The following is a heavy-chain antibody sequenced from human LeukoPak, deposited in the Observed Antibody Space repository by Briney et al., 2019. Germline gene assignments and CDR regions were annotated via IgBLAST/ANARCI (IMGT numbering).Heavy chain of an antibody. V-gene: IGHV3-7*01. CDR3: AREYNYYDSSGYYYEYFDY. J-gene: IGHJ4*02. CDR1: GFTFSSYW. D-gene: IGHD3-22*01. Sequence: GGSLRLSCAASGFTFSSYWMSWVRQAPVKGLKWVAKIKQDGSEKYYVDSVKGRFTISRDNAKNSLYLQMNSLRAEDTAVYYCAREYNYYDSSGYYYEYFDYWGQGTLVTVSS. CDR2: IKQDGSEK.